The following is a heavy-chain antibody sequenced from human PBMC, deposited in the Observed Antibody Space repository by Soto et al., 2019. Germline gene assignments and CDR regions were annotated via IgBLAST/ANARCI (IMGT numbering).Heavy chain of an antibody. D-gene: IGHD6-13*01. Sequence: GGSLRLSCAASGFTFSNYGMHWVRQVPGKGPAWVSRINHDGSKTEYADSVKGRFTISRDNTNNTLYLQMNSLRVEDTAMYYCVREPWGFSGTWYDYWGQGTLVTVSS. CDR3: VREPWGFSGTWYDY. J-gene: IGHJ4*02. CDR2: INHDGSKT. V-gene: IGHV3-74*01. CDR1: GFTFSNYG.